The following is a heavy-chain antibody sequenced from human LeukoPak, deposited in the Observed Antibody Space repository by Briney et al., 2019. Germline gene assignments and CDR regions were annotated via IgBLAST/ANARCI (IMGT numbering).Heavy chain of an antibody. CDR2: IRQDGNEK. J-gene: IGHJ3*02. V-gene: IGHV3-7*01. CDR3: ARPLGYCSGGSCFPFDI. CDR1: GFTFNTYW. D-gene: IGHD2-15*01. Sequence: GGSLRLSCAASGFTFNTYWMSWVRQAPGKGLEWVANIRQDGNEKYYVDSVKGRFTISRDSAKNPLYLQMNSLRAEDTAVYFCARPLGYCSGGSCFPFDIWGQGTVVTVSS.